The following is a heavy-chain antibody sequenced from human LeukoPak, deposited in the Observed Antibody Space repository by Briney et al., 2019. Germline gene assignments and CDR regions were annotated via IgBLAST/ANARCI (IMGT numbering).Heavy chain of an antibody. CDR2: ISSSGSTI. D-gene: IGHD3-9*01. CDR1: GFTFSSYE. Sequence: GGSLRLSCAASGFTFSSYEMNWVRQAPGKGLEWVSYISSSGSTIYYADSVKGRFTISRDNAKNSLYLQMNSLRAEDTAVYYCARDLVTQLIDYWGQGTLVTVSS. J-gene: IGHJ4*02. V-gene: IGHV3-48*03. CDR3: ARDLVTQLIDY.